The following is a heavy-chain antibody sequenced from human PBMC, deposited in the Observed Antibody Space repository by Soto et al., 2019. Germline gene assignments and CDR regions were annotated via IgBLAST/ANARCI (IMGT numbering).Heavy chain of an antibody. Sequence: GGSLRLSCAGYGFSFNTAWLTWVRQAPGKGLEWVARLKGKSAGGTTDYAAPVTGRFTISSDDSKNTLYLQMNNLKIEDTAVYYCTTEFGFSSGQNDNWGQGTLVTVSS. D-gene: IGHD6-19*01. CDR2: LKGKSAGGTT. V-gene: IGHV3-15*07. CDR3: TTEFGFSSGQNDN. CDR1: GFSFNTAW. J-gene: IGHJ4*02.